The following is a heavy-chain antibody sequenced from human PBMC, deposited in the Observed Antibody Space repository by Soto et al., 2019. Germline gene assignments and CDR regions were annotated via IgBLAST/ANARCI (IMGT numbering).Heavy chain of an antibody. V-gene: IGHV1-2*02. D-gene: IGHD4-17*01. Sequence: ASVKVSCKASGYTFSGYYIHWVRQAPGQGLEWMGWINPNSGDTNYAQKFQGRVTMTRDMSITTGYMEVSGLRFDDTAVYYCATYYGEYVGYWGQGTQVTVSS. J-gene: IGHJ4*02. CDR3: ATYYGEYVGY. CDR1: GYTFSGYY. CDR2: INPNSGDT.